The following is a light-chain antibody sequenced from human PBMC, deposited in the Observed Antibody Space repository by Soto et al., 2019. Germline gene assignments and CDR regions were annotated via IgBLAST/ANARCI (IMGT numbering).Light chain of an antibody. J-gene: IGLJ1*01. CDR3: SSYAGNNNRYV. V-gene: IGLV2-8*01. Sequence: QSALTQPPSASGSPGQSVTISCTGTSSDVGGYNFVSWYQQHPDKAPKLMIYEVNKRPSGVPNRFSGSKSGNTASLTVSGLQAEDEADYYCSSYAGNNNRYVFGTGTKVT. CDR2: EVN. CDR1: SSDVGGYNF.